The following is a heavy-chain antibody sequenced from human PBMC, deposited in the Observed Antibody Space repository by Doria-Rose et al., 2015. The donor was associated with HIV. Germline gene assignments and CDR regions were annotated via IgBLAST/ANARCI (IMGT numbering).Heavy chain of an antibody. Sequence: QWGPVLVKLTETLTLTCTVSGVSLSSPGMGVSWIRQPPGKALEWLANIFSDDERSYKTSLKSRLTISRGTSKSQVVLTMTDMDPVDTATYYCARIKSSRWYHKYYFDFWGQGTLVIVSA. CDR3: ARIKSSRWYHKYYFDF. V-gene: IGHV2-26*01. CDR1: GVSLSSPGMG. J-gene: IGHJ4*02. CDR2: IFSDDER. D-gene: IGHD6-13*01.